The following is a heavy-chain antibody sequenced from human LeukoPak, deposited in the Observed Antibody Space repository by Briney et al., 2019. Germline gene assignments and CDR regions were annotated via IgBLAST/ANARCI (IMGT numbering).Heavy chain of an antibody. D-gene: IGHD3-3*01. CDR2: IYYSGST. J-gene: IGHJ6*02. V-gene: IGHV4-59*01. CDR3: ARDRSYYDFWSGYLGPGRLYGMDV. Sequence: SETLSLTCAVYGGSFSGYYWSWIRQPPGKGLEWIGYIYYSGSTNYNPSLKSRVTISVDTSKNQFSLKLSSVTAADTAVYYCARDRSYYDFWSGYLGPGRLYGMDVWGQGTTVTVSS. CDR1: GGSFSGYY.